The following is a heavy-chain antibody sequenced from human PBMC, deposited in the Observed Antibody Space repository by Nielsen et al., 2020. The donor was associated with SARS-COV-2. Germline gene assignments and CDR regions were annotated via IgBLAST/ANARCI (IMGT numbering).Heavy chain of an antibody. J-gene: IGHJ4*02. CDR2: IRSRRYGGTT. CDR3: TRGPRRVVGATNDY. D-gene: IGHD1-26*01. Sequence: GESLKISCTTSGFTFGDYAMSWVRQAPGKGLEWVGFIRSRRYGGTTEYAASVKGRFTISRDDSKSIAYLQMNSLKTEDTAVYYCTRGPRRVVGATNDYWGQGTLVTVSS. CDR1: GFTFGDYA. V-gene: IGHV3-49*04.